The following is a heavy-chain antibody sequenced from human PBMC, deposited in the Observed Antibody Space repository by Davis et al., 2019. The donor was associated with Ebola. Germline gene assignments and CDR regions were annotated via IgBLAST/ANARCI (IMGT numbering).Heavy chain of an antibody. V-gene: IGHV4-4*02. CDR2: IYHSGST. D-gene: IGHD2-15*01. Sequence: MPSETLSLTCAVSGGSISSSNWWSWVRQPPGKGLEWIGEIYHSGSTNYNPSLKSRVTISVDTSKNQFSLKLSSVTAADTAVYYCASLLPTISSYYYYGMDVWGQGTTVTVSS. CDR3: ASLLPTISSYYYYGMDV. J-gene: IGHJ6*02. CDR1: GGSISSSNW.